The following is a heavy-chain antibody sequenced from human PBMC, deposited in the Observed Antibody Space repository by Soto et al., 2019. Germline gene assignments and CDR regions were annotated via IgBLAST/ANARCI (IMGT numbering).Heavy chain of an antibody. CDR2: FCGSGDDGTT. CDR3: AKKVNSGSGSQYFDY. V-gene: IGHV3-23*01. CDR1: GFTFSSYS. Sequence: AGSLSLTCAASGFTFSSYSMSWIRLAPGKGLEWVSGFCGSGDDGTTYYPDPEKGRFTIFRTTSKNILFLLMNMLRAEATAIYFCAKKVNSGSGSQYFDYWGQGTLVTVSS. J-gene: IGHJ4*02. D-gene: IGHD3-10*01.